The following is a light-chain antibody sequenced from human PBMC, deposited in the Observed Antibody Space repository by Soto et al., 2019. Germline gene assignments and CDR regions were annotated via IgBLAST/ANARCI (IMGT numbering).Light chain of an antibody. CDR3: QQRSSWPLT. Sequence: EIVLTQSPATLSLSPGERATLSCRASQSVSSYLAWYQQKPGQAPRLLIYDASNRATGIPARFSGSGSGTDFTLTISSLQSEDFAVYYCQQRSSWPLTFGGGTKVDSK. CDR2: DAS. V-gene: IGKV3-11*01. J-gene: IGKJ4*01. CDR1: QSVSSY.